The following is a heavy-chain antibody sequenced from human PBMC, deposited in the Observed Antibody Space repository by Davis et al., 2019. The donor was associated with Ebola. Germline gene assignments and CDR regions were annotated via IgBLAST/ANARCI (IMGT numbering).Heavy chain of an antibody. V-gene: IGHV4-59*01. J-gene: IGHJ4*02. Sequence: SETLSLTCAVSGVSIRSYYWSWIRQPPAKGLELFGHINHSGSRNYNPSLKSRVTISEDTSKNQFSLKLNSVTAADTAVYYCARTGYFGSGDYWGQGNLVTVSS. CDR3: ARTGYFGSGDY. D-gene: IGHD3-10*01. CDR2: INHSGSR. CDR1: GVSIRSYY.